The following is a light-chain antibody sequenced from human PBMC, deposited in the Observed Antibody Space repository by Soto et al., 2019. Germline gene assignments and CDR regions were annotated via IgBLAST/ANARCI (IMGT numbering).Light chain of an antibody. CDR3: SSYAGRNNWV. CDR2: EVS. CDR1: SSDVGGYNY. J-gene: IGLJ3*02. V-gene: IGLV2-8*01. Sequence: QSALTQPPSASGSPGQSVTISCTGTSSDVGGYNYVSWYQQHPGKAPKLMIYEVSKRPSGVADRFSGSKSGNTASLTVSGLQAEDEADYYCSSYAGRNNWVFGGGTKLTV.